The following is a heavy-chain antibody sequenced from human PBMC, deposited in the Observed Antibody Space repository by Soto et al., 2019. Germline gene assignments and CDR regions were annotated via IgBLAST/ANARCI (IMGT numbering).Heavy chain of an antibody. J-gene: IGHJ6*02. V-gene: IGHV3-30*18. D-gene: IGHD3-22*01. CDR2: KSYDGSNK. CDR3: AKRLGSGYYYLPSPWGMDV. Sequence: GGSLRLCCAASGFTFSSYGMHWGRQAAGKGLEWVAVKSYDGSNKYYADSVKGRFTIPRDNSKNTLYLQMNSLRAEDTAVYYCAKRLGSGYYYLPSPWGMDVWGQGTTVTVSS. CDR1: GFTFSSYG.